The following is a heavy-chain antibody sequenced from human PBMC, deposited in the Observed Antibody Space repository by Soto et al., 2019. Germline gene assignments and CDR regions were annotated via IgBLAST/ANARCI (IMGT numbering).Heavy chain of an antibody. J-gene: IGHJ5*02. Sequence: QVQLVQSGAEVKKPGASVKVSCKASGYTFTSYDINWVRQATGQGLEYLGWMNPNSGNTAYVQKFQGRVTMTWDTSIPTAYMELSSLRSEDTAVYFCARGIKYGAYSRWFDPWGQGTLGNVSS. CDR1: GYTFTSYD. CDR3: ARGIKYGAYSRWFDP. D-gene: IGHD4-17*01. V-gene: IGHV1-8*01. CDR2: MNPNSGNT.